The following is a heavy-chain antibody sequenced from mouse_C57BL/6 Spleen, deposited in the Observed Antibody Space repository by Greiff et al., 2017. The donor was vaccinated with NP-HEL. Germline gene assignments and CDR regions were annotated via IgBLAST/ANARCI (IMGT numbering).Heavy chain of an antibody. CDR3: AIPAQATGFAY. J-gene: IGHJ3*01. CDR2: INPYNGGT. CDR1: GYTFTDYY. Sequence: EVQLQQSGPVLVKPGASVKMSCKASGYTFTDYYMNWVKQSHGKSLEWIGVINPYNGGTSYNQKFKGKATLTVDKSSSTAYMELNSLTSEDSAVYYCAIPAQATGFAYWGQGTLVTVSA. V-gene: IGHV1-19*01. D-gene: IGHD3-2*02.